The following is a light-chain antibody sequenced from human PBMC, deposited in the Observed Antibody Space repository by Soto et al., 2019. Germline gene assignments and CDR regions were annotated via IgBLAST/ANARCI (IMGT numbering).Light chain of an antibody. Sequence: EIVLTQSPGTLSLSPGERATLSCRASQSVSSSYLAWYQQKPGQAPRLVIYGASSRATGIPDRFSGSGSGKEFTITISRLKPEDFAEYYCQKYGSSPLTFGGGTKVEIK. J-gene: IGKJ4*02. CDR3: QKYGSSPLT. CDR1: QSVSSSY. V-gene: IGKV3-20*01. CDR2: GAS.